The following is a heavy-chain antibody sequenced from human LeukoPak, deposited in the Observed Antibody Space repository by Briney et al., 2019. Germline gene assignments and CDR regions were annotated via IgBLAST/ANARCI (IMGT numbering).Heavy chain of an antibody. J-gene: IGHJ4*02. D-gene: IGHD3-10*01. V-gene: IGHV3-48*04. Sequence: PGGSLRLSCAASGFTFSNYSMNWVRQAPGKGLEWVSYISSSSSTIHFGDSVKGRFTISRDNAKNSLYLQMNSLRAEDTAVYYCARGKVGYGSGAIDYWGQGTLVTVSS. CDR3: ARGKVGYGSGAIDY. CDR1: GFTFSNYS. CDR2: ISSSSSTI.